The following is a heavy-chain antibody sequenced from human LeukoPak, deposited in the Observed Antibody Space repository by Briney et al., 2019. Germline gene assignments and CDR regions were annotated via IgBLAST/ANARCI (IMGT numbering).Heavy chain of an antibody. Sequence: AGGSLRLSCAASGFTFSSYAMSWVRQAPGKGLEWVSAIRGSGGSTYYADSVKGRFTISRDNSKNTLYLQMNSLRAEDTAVYYCAKEIRDFWSGDYWGQGTLVTVSS. V-gene: IGHV3-23*01. CDR2: IRGSGGST. D-gene: IGHD3-3*01. CDR3: AKEIRDFWSGDY. J-gene: IGHJ4*02. CDR1: GFTFSSYA.